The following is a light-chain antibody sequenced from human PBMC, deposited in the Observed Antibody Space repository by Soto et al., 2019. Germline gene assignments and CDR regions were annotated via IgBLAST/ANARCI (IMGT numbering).Light chain of an antibody. V-gene: IGKV1-5*03. J-gene: IGKJ1*01. CDR2: RAS. CDR1: QSINSW. Sequence: DIQMTQSPSTLSASAGDRVTITCRASQSINSWLAWYQQIPGKAPKVLIYRASSLESGVPSRFSGSESGTEFTLTISSLQPDDFATYYCQQYNSYPWTFGPGTKVDIK. CDR3: QQYNSYPWT.